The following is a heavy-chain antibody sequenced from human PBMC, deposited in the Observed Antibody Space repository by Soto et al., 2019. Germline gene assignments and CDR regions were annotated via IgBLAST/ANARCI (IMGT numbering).Heavy chain of an antibody. D-gene: IGHD2-2*01. V-gene: IGHV1-69*02. Sequence: GASVKVSCKASGGTFSSYTISWVRQAPGQGLEWMGRIIPILGIANYAQKFQGRVTITADKSTSTAYMELSSLRSEDTAVYYCARLDLGEPAAMSPDAFDIWGQGTMVTVSS. CDR1: GGTFSSYT. J-gene: IGHJ3*02. CDR2: IIPILGIA. CDR3: ARLDLGEPAAMSPDAFDI.